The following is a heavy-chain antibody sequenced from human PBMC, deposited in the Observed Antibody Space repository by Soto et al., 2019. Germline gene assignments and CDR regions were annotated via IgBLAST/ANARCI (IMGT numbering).Heavy chain of an antibody. V-gene: IGHV4-31*03. CDR2: IYYSGST. J-gene: IGHJ4*02. CDR3: ARGVFKTGTPFDY. CDR1: GGSISSGGYY. D-gene: IGHD1-1*01. Sequence: SETLSLTCTVSGGSISSGGYYWSWIRQHPGKGLEWIGYIYYSGSTYYNPSLKSRVTISVDTSKNQFSLKLSSVTAADTAVYYCARGVFKTGTPFDYWGQGTLVTVSS.